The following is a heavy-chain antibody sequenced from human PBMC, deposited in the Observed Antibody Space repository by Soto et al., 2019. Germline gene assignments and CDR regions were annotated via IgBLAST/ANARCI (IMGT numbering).Heavy chain of an antibody. V-gene: IGHV1-69*01. Sequence: QVQLVQSGAEVKEPGSSVKVSCKASGGGNLRDYRPTWVRRAPGQGLEAMGGIITKLGSANYAQNFQGRVTITSDESTNTVYMELRCLRSDDTAVYDCARGGDCYNFGAVYWGQGTPVTFSS. J-gene: IGHJ4*02. D-gene: IGHD2-21*01. CDR3: ARGGDCYNFGAVY. CDR2: IITKLGSA. CDR1: GGGNLRDYR.